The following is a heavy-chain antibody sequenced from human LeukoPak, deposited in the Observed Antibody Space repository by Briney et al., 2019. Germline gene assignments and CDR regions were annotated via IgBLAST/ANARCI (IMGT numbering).Heavy chain of an antibody. J-gene: IGHJ3*02. CDR1: GYSFTSYW. CDR3: ATGRTYYYDSSGRSDAFDI. D-gene: IGHD3-22*01. Sequence: GESLKISCKGSGYSFTSYWIGWVRQMPGKGLEWMGTIYPGDSDTRYSPSFQGQVTISADKSISTAYLQWSSLKASDTAMYYCATGRTYYYDSSGRSDAFDIWGQGTMVTVSS. V-gene: IGHV5-51*01. CDR2: IYPGDSDT.